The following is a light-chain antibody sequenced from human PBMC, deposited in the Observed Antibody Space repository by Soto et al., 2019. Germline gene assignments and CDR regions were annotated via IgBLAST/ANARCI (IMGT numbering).Light chain of an antibody. CDR2: GNS. CDR1: SSNIGAGYD. J-gene: IGLJ1*01. Sequence: QSVLTQPPSVSGAPGQRVTISCTGSSSNIGAGYDVHWYQQLPGTAPKLLIYGNSNRPSGVPDRFSGSKSGNSASLAITGLQAEDAADYYCQSYDSRLSPYLFGNATKVT. V-gene: IGLV1-40*01. CDR3: QSYDSRLSPYL.